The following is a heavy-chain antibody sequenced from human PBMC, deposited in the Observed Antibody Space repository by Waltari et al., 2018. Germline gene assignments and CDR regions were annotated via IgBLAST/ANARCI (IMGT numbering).Heavy chain of an antibody. Sequence: QVQLQESGPGLLKPSETLSLTCSVHGVPISSDYWSWIRERIGKGLEWGWYIYYSGSTNSNPSLKSRVTISVYTSKNQFSLKLSSVTAAGTAVYYCARGEAGYSSGWSHWGHYYYYGMDVWGQGTTVTVSS. J-gene: IGHJ6*02. V-gene: IGHV4-59*01. D-gene: IGHD6-19*01. CDR1: GVPISSDY. CDR2: IYYSGST. CDR3: ARGEAGYSSGWSHWGHYYYYGMDV.